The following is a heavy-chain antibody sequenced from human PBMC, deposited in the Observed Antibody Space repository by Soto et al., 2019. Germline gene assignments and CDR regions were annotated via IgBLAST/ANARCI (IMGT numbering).Heavy chain of an antibody. J-gene: IGHJ6*02. Sequence: EVQLVESGGGLVQPGGSLRLSCVDSGFTFSRYWMSWVRQAPVKGLEWVGNIKQDGSEENYVDSVKGRFTISRDTAKNSMYLQMNSLRAEDTAVYYCARIASSGRGWDVWGQGTTVVVSS. D-gene: IGHD3-10*01. V-gene: IGHV3-7*01. CDR1: GFTFSRYW. CDR2: IKQDGSEE. CDR3: ARIASSGRGWDV.